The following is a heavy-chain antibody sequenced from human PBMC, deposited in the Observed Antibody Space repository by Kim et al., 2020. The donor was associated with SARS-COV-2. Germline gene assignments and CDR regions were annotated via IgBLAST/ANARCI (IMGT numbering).Heavy chain of an antibody. J-gene: IGHJ4*02. V-gene: IGHV4-31*02. Sequence: PSLKSRVTISVDTSKSQFSLELSAVTAADTAVYYCAREFYYDSSGYYYDYWGQGTLVTVSS. D-gene: IGHD3-22*01. CDR3: AREFYYDSSGYYYDY.